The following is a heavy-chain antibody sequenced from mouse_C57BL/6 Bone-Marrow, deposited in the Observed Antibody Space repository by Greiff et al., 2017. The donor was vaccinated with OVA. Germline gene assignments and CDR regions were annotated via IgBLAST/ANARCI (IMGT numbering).Heavy chain of an antibody. J-gene: IGHJ1*03. CDR2: IRNKANNHAT. CDR3: TRDYGSPYWYFDV. CDR1: GFTFSDAW. Sequence: EVMLVESGGGLVQPGGSMKLSCAASGFTFSDAWMDWVRQSPEKGLEWVAEIRNKANNHATYYAESVKGRFTISRDDSQSSVYLQMNSLRAEDTGIYYCTRDYGSPYWYFDVWGTGTTVTVSS. D-gene: IGHD1-1*01. V-gene: IGHV6-6*01.